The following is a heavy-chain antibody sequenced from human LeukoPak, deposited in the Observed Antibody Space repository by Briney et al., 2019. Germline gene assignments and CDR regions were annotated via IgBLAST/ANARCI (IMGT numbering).Heavy chain of an antibody. CDR1: NYSISSGYY. D-gene: IGHD3-22*01. V-gene: IGHV4-38-2*02. CDR3: ARDIYYIFGSGSDDAFDI. J-gene: IGHJ3*02. CDR2: IYHSGGT. Sequence: PSETLSLTCIVSNYSISSGYYWGWIRQPPGKELEWIGSIYHSGGTYYNPSLKSRVTMSVDTSKNHFSLKLSSVTAADTAVYYCARDIYYIFGSGSDDAFDIWGQGTMVTVSS.